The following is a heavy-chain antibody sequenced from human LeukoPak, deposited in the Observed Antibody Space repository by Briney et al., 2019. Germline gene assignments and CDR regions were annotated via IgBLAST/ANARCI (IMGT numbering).Heavy chain of an antibody. CDR1: GDSVSSNSAA. Sequence: QTLSLTCAISGDSVSSNSAAWNWIRQSPSRGLEWLGRTYYRSKWNNDYAVSVKSRIIINPDTSKNQFSLQLNSVTPEDTAVYYCTRSYYYDSSDFYSNWGQGTLVTVSS. D-gene: IGHD3-22*01. J-gene: IGHJ4*02. CDR3: TRSYYYDSSDFYSN. V-gene: IGHV6-1*01. CDR2: TYYRSKWNN.